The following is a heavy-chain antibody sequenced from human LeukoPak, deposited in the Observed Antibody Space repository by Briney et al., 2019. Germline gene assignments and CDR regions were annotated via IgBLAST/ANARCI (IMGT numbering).Heavy chain of an antibody. CDR1: GFTFDDYA. D-gene: IGHD3-3*01. V-gene: IGHV3-9*01. Sequence: PGRSLRLSCAASGFTFDDYAMHWVRQAPGKGLEWVSGISWNSGSIGYADSVKGRFTISRDNAKNSLYLQMNSLRAEDTAVYYCARVIFGVVITGHFDYWGQGTLVTVSS. CDR3: ARVIFGVVITGHFDY. CDR2: ISWNSGSI. J-gene: IGHJ4*02.